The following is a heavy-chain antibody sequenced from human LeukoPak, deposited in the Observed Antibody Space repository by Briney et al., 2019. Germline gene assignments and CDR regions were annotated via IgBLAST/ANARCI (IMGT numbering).Heavy chain of an antibody. CDR3: VRGYCSGGSCYPGNFDY. CDR2: INVGNGDT. J-gene: IGHJ4*02. V-gene: IGHV1-3*01. CDR1: GYTFTTSA. Sequence: GASVKVSCKASGYTFTTSAVHWVRQAPGQRLEWMGWINVGNGDTKYSGKFQDRVTITRDTSASTSYMELSSLRSEDTAVYYCVRGYCSGGSCYPGNFDYWGQGTLVTVSS. D-gene: IGHD2-15*01.